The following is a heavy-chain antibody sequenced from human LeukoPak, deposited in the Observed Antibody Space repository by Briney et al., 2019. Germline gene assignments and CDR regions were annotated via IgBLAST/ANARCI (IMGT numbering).Heavy chain of an antibody. V-gene: IGHV4-34*01. CDR1: GGSFNGYY. CDR2: IKHSGST. J-gene: IGHJ4*02. Sequence: SETLSLTCAVYGGSFNGYYWSWIRQPPGKGLEWIGEIKHSGSTNYNSSLKSRVTISVDTSKNQFSLKVSSVTAADTAVYYCARVDCSSTSCSRLDYWGQGTQVTVSS. CDR3: ARVDCSSTSCSRLDY. D-gene: IGHD2-2*01.